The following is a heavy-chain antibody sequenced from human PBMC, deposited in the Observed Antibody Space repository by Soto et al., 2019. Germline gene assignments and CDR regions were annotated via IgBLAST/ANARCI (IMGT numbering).Heavy chain of an antibody. CDR2: IYYSGST. CDR1: GGSISSYY. V-gene: IGHV4-59*01. Sequence: WETLSLTCTVSGGSISSYYWSWIRQPPGKGLEWIGYIYYSGSTNYNPSLKSRVTISVDTSKNQFSLKLSSVTAADTAVYYCARVVVPAAIGWFDPWGQGTLVTVSS. J-gene: IGHJ5*02. CDR3: ARVVVPAAIGWFDP. D-gene: IGHD2-2*01.